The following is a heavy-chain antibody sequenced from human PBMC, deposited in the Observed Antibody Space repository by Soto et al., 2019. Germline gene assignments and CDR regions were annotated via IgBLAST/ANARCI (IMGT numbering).Heavy chain of an antibody. CDR2: INSNGGST. D-gene: IGHD5-12*01. Sequence: SLRLSCSASLFTFSSYAMDLVRQAPGKGLEYVSAINSNGGSTYYANSVKGRFTISRDNSKNTLYLQMGSLRAEDMAVYYCARRDGYNFEYWGQGTLVTV. J-gene: IGHJ4*02. V-gene: IGHV3-64*01. CDR3: ARRDGYNFEY. CDR1: LFTFSSYA.